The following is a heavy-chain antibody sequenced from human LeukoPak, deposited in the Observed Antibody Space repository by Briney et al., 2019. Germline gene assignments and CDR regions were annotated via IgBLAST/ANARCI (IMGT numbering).Heavy chain of an antibody. CDR3: ARTALWFGELLGFDY. CDR1: GGSISSYY. J-gene: IGHJ4*02. V-gene: IGHV4-59*01. Sequence: SGTLSLTCTVSGGSISSYYWSWIRQPPGKGLEWIGYIYYSGSTNYNPSLKSRVTISVDTSKNQFSLKLSSVTAADTAVYYCARTALWFGELLGFDYWGQGTLVTVSS. CDR2: IYYSGST. D-gene: IGHD3-10*01.